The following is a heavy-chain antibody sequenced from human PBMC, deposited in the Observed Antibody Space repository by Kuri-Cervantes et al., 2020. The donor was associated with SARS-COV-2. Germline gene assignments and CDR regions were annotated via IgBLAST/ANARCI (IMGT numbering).Heavy chain of an antibody. D-gene: IGHD2-2*01. CDR3: ARGGSTHYYYYYGMDV. J-gene: IGHJ6*02. CDR2: ISGSSSYI. V-gene: IGHV3-21*04. Sequence: GGSLRLSCAASGFTFSSYSMNWVRQAPGKGLEWVSSISGSSSYIYYADSVKGRFTISRDNAKNSLYLQMNSLRAEDTAVYYCARGGSTHYYYYYGMDVWGQGTTDRLL. CDR1: GFTFSSYS.